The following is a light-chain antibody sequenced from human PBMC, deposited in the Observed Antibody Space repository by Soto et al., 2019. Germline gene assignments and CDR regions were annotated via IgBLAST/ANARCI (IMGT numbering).Light chain of an antibody. V-gene: IGKV3-20*01. CDR3: QHYGSSSLT. CDR1: QSVSSSY. J-gene: IGKJ4*01. Sequence: EIVLTQSPGTLSLSPGERGTLYWRAGQSVSSSYLTWYQQKPGQAPRLLIYGASSRATGTPDRFSGNGSGTDFSLTISRLEPEDFAVYYCQHYGSSSLTFGGGTKVDI. CDR2: GAS.